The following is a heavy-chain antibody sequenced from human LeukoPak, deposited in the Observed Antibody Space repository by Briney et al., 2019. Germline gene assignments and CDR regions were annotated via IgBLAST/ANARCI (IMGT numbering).Heavy chain of an antibody. D-gene: IGHD3-22*01. CDR3: ARDLGYDSSGYGFDY. CDR2: IYSGGST. V-gene: IGHV3-53*01. CDR1: GFTVSSNY. J-gene: IGHJ4*02. Sequence: GGSLRLSCAASGFTVSSNYMSWVRQAPGEGLEWVSVIYSGGSTYYADSVKGRFTISRDNSKNTLYLQMNSLRAEDTAVYYCARDLGYDSSGYGFDYWGQGTLVTVSS.